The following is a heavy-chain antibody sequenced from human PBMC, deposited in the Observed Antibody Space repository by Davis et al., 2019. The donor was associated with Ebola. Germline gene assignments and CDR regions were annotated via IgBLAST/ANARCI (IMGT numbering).Heavy chain of an antibody. J-gene: IGHJ3*02. Sequence: GESLKISCKDSGNSFTSHWIGWVRQMPGKGPEWMGIIYTGDSDTRYSPSFRGQVTISAGKSIKTAFLQWSSLKASDTAMYYCASLRRTITGMDDAFDIWGQGTMVTVSS. D-gene: IGHD1-20*01. V-gene: IGHV5-51*01. CDR3: ASLRRTITGMDDAFDI. CDR1: GNSFTSHW. CDR2: IYTGDSDT.